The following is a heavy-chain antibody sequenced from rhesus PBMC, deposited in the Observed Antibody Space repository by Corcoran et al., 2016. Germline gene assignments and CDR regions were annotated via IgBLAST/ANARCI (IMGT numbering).Heavy chain of an antibody. CDR3: ARRICTGSGCYVGY. J-gene: IGHJ4*01. Sequence: QVQLQEPGPGLVKPSETLSLTCAVSGYSISSGYGWSWIRQPPGKGLEWIGYISYSGSSYYTPSFKSRVTISIDTSKNQFSLKLSSVTAADTAVYYCARRICTGSGCYVGYWGQGVLVTVSS. V-gene: IGHV4-127*01. CDR2: ISYSGSS. CDR1: GYSISSGYG. D-gene: IGHD2-21*01.